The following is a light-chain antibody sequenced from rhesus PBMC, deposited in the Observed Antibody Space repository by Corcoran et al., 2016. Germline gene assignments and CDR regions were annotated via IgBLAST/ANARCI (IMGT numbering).Light chain of an antibody. Sequence: EIVMTQSPATLSLSPGERATLSCRASQSVSSYVAWYQQKPEQAPGLLIYGASSRATGIPDRLGGSGSGTDFYLIISSLEPEDVGVYYCQQYNNWNSFGQGTKVEIK. CDR2: GAS. CDR3: QQYNNWNS. V-gene: IGKV3S9*01. CDR1: QSVSSY. J-gene: IGKJ2*01.